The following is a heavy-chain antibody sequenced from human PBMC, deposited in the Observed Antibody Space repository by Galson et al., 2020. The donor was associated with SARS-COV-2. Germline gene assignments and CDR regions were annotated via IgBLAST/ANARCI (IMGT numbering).Heavy chain of an antibody. J-gene: IGHJ6*02. CDR3: ARSCSSTTCFQTDGMDV. Sequence: ASVKVSCKASGYTFTGYYLHWVRQAPGQGLEWMGWINPNSGGTNYAQKFQGRVTMTGDTSISTAYMELSSLRSDDTAVYFCARSCSSTTCFQTDGMDVWGQGTTFTVSS. CDR1: GYTFTGYY. D-gene: IGHD2-2*01. V-gene: IGHV1-2*02. CDR2: INPNSGGT.